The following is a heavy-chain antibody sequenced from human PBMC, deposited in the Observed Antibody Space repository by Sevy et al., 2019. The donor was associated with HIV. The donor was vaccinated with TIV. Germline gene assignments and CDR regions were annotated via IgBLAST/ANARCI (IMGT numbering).Heavy chain of an antibody. CDR3: AIDSSGYNFDY. Sequence: ASVKVSCKASGYTFTGYYMHWVRQAPGQGLEGMGRINPNSGGTNYAQKFQGRVTMTRDTSISTAYMELSRLRSDDTAVYCCAIDSSGYNFDYWGQGTLVTVSS. CDR1: GYTFTGYY. V-gene: IGHV1-2*06. CDR2: INPNSGGT. D-gene: IGHD3-22*01. J-gene: IGHJ4*02.